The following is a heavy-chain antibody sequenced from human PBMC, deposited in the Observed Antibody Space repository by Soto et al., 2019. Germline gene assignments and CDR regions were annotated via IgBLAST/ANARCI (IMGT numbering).Heavy chain of an antibody. CDR2: IYYSGST. D-gene: IGHD2-21*02. CDR3: AIITGGTATGIDA. J-gene: IGHJ6*02. V-gene: IGHV4-30-4*01. CDR1: GGSISSGDYY. Sequence: PSETLSLTCTVSGGSISSGDYYWSWIRQPPGKGLEWIGYIYYSGSTYYNPSLKSRVTISVDTSKNQFSLKLSSVTAADTAVYYCAIITGGTATGIDAWGQGTALTVSS.